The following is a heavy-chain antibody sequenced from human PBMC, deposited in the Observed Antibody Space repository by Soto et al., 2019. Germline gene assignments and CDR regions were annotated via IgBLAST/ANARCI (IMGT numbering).Heavy chain of an antibody. J-gene: IGHJ6*02. Sequence: QVQLVESGGGVVQPGRSLRLSCAASGFTFRSYGMHWVHQAPGKGLEWVAIIWHDGSNKFYAESVKGRLTISRDNSKNTLYLQMNSLRAEDTAVYHCARVGGVTRPHYYYGMDVWGQGTTVTVSS. CDR3: ARVGGVTRPHYYYGMDV. D-gene: IGHD3-16*01. V-gene: IGHV3-33*01. CDR2: IWHDGSNK. CDR1: GFTFRSYG.